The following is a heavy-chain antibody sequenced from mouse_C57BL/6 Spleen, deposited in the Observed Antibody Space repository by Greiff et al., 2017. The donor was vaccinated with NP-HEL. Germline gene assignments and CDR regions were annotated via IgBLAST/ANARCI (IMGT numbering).Heavy chain of an antibody. V-gene: IGHV1-72*01. CDR1: GYTFTSYW. CDR2: IDPSSGGT. CDR3: ARDYGSSYLYFDV. Sequence: QVQLQQPGAELVKPGASVTLSCKASGYTFTSYWMHWVKPRPGRGLEWIGRIDPSSGGTKYNEKFKSKATLTGDKPSSTAYMQLSSLTSEDSAVYYCARDYGSSYLYFDVWGTGTTVTVSS. D-gene: IGHD1-1*01. J-gene: IGHJ1*03.